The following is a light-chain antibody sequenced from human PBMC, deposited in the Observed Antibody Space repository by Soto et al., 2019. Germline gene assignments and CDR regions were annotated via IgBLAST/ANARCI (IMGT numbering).Light chain of an antibody. CDR3: QQYGGSPIT. CDR1: QGISNY. V-gene: IGKV1-27*01. J-gene: IGKJ5*01. CDR2: AAS. Sequence: DIQMTQYPSSLSASVGDRVTITCRASQGISNYLAWYQQKPGKVPKLLIYAASTLQSGVPSRFSGSGSGTDFTLTISRLEPEDFALYYCQQYGGSPITFGLGTRLEVK.